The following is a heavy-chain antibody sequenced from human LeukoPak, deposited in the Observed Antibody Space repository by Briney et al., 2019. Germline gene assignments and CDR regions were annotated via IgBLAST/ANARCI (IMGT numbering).Heavy chain of an antibody. CDR2: IGGNGGST. V-gene: IGHV3-23*01. Sequence: GGSLRLSCAACRFTFSNYAMSWVRQAPGKGLEWVSAIGGNGGSTYYADSVKGRFTISRDNSKDTLYLQMNSLRVEDTALYYCARGVYHFDYWGQGTLVTVSS. D-gene: IGHD2/OR15-2a*01. J-gene: IGHJ4*02. CDR3: ARGVYHFDY. CDR1: RFTFSNYA.